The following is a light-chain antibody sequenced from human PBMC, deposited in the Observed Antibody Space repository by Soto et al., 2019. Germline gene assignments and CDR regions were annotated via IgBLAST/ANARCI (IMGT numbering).Light chain of an antibody. V-gene: IGKV3-15*01. Sequence: EIVMTQSPATLSVSPGERATLSCRASQSVGIYLAWYQQKPGQAPRLLIYYASTMAAGVPARFSGGGSGTEFTLTISNLQSEDFAIYHCQQYDNLPPWTFGQGTKVEIK. CDR3: QQYDNLPPWT. CDR2: YAS. CDR1: QSVGIY. J-gene: IGKJ1*01.